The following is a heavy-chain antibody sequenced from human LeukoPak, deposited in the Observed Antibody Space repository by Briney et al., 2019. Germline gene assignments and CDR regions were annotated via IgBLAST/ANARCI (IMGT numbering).Heavy chain of an antibody. Sequence: PGGSLRLSCTASGYTFSSYAMTWVRQSPGEGLECVSVISGIGTTTYYADSVKGRFTISRDNSKNTLLLQMNSLRVEDTATYYCTKKRTTSVTDWFDPWGQGTLVTVSS. CDR2: ISGIGTTT. J-gene: IGHJ5*02. CDR1: GYTFSSYA. CDR3: TKKRTTSVTDWFDP. V-gene: IGHV3-23*01. D-gene: IGHD4-17*01.